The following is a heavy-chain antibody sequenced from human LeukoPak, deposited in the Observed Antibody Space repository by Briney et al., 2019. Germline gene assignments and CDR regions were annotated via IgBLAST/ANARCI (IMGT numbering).Heavy chain of an antibody. CDR1: GDSVSSSSAA. J-gene: IGHJ4*02. Sequence: SQTLSLTCAISGDSVSSSSAAWNWIRQSPSRGLEWLGRTYYRSKWYNDYEVSVTSRITINPDTSKNQFSLQLNSVTPEDTAVYYCARAPDYYGSGSYYNHFDYWGQGTLATVSS. V-gene: IGHV6-1*01. CDR2: TYYRSKWYN. D-gene: IGHD3-10*01. CDR3: ARAPDYYGSGSYYNHFDY.